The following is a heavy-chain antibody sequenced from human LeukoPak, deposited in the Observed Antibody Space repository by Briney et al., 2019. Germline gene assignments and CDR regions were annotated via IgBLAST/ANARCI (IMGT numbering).Heavy chain of an antibody. CDR2: IYYSGST. Sequence: LETLSLTCTVSGGSVSSGSYYWGWIRQPPGKGLEWIGSIYYSGSTYYNPSLKSRVTISVDTSKNQFSLKLSSVTAADTAVYYCARQGYRGDYWGQGTLVTVSS. CDR1: GGSVSSGSYY. D-gene: IGHD5-24*01. J-gene: IGHJ4*02. V-gene: IGHV4-39*01. CDR3: ARQGYRGDY.